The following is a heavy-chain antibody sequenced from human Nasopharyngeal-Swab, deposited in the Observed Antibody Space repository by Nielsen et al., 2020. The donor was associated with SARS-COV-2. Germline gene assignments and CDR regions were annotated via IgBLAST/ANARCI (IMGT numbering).Heavy chain of an antibody. Sequence: GESLKISCAASGFTVSSNYMNWVRQAPGKGLEWVANIKQDGSEKYYVDSVKGRFTISRDNAKNSLYLQMNSLRAEDTAVYYCARVFEEYDSSGYYYFDYWGQGTLVTVSS. CDR1: GFTVSSNY. J-gene: IGHJ4*02. CDR2: IKQDGSEK. D-gene: IGHD3-22*01. CDR3: ARVFEEYDSSGYYYFDY. V-gene: IGHV3-7*03.